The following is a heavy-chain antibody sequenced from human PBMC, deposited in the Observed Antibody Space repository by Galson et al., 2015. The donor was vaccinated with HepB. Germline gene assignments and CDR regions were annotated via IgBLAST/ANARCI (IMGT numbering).Heavy chain of an antibody. V-gene: IGHV3-11*05. CDR1: GFTFSDYY. CDR3: AREVLGAAAVGY. CDR2: ISSSSSYT. J-gene: IGHJ4*02. Sequence: SLRLSCAASGFTFSDYYMSWIRQAPGKGLEWVSYISSSSSYTNYADSVKGRFTISRDNAKNSLYLQMNSLRAEDTAVYYCAREVLGAAAVGYWGQGTLVTVSS. D-gene: IGHD6-13*01.